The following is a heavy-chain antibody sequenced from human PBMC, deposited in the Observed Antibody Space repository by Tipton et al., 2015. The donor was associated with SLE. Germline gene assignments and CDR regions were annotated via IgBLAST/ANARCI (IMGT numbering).Heavy chain of an antibody. CDR3: ARERKEPYYYGSGST. CDR2: IIPILGIT. Sequence: QLVQSGGEVKKPGSSVKVSCKASGGTFSSYGISWVRQAPGQGLEWMGRIIPILGITNYAQKFQGRVTITADKSTSTAYMELSSLRSEDTAVYYCARERKEPYYYGSGSTWGQGTLVTVSS. V-gene: IGHV1-69*09. J-gene: IGHJ5*02. CDR1: GGTFSSYG. D-gene: IGHD3-10*01.